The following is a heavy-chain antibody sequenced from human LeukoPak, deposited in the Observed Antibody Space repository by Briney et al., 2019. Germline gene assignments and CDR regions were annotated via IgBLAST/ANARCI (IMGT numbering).Heavy chain of an antibody. Sequence: SETLSLTCAVYGGSFSGYYWSWIRQPPGKGLEWIGEINHSGSTNYNPSLKSRVTVSVDTSKNQFSLKLSSVTAADTAVYYCARSIYGDSYIDYWGQGTLVTVSS. CDR1: GGSFSGYY. V-gene: IGHV4-34*01. CDR3: ARSIYGDSYIDY. D-gene: IGHD4-17*01. J-gene: IGHJ4*02. CDR2: INHSGST.